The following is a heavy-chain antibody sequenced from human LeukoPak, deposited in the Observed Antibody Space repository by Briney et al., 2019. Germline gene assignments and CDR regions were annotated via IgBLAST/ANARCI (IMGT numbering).Heavy chain of an antibody. CDR3: ARRYSGYDYGYFDY. D-gene: IGHD5-12*01. Sequence: PSETLSLTCTVSGGSISSSSHYWSWIRQPAGKGLEWLRRIYTSGSTNYNPSLKSRVTMSVDTSKNQFSLKLSSVTAADTAVYYCARRYSGYDYGYFDYWGQGTLVTVSS. CDR1: GGSISSSSHY. V-gene: IGHV4-61*02. J-gene: IGHJ4*02. CDR2: IYTSGST.